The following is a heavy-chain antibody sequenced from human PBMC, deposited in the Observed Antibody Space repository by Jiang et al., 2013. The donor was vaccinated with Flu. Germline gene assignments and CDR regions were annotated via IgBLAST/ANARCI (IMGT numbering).Heavy chain of an antibody. Sequence: VQLVESGGGVVQPGRSLRLSCAASGFTFSSYGMHWVRQAPGKGLEWVAVIWYDGSNKYYADSVKGRFTISRDNSKNTLYLQMNSLRAEDTAVYYCARVGGYGDYRYYYGMDVWGQGTTVTV. J-gene: IGHJ6*02. CDR2: IWYDGSNK. CDR1: GFTFSSYG. V-gene: IGHV3-33*01. D-gene: IGHD4-17*01. CDR3: ARVGGYGDYRYYYGMDV.